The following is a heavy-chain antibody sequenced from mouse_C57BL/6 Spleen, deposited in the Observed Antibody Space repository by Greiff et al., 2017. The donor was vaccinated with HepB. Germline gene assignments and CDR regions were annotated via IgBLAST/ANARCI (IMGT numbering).Heavy chain of an antibody. D-gene: IGHD4-1*01. CDR3: ARNWDAY. Sequence: QVQLQQSGPGLVQPSQSLSITCTVSGFSLTSYGVHWVRQSPGKGLEWLGVIWSGGSTDYNAAFISRLSISKDNSKSQVFFKMNSLQADDTAIYYCARNWDAYWGQGTLVTVSA. CDR1: GFSLTSYG. CDR2: IWSGGST. V-gene: IGHV2-2*01. J-gene: IGHJ3*01.